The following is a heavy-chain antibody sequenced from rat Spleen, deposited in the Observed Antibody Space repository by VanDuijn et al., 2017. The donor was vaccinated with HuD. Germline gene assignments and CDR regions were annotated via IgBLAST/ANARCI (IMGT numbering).Heavy chain of an antibody. CDR1: GFTFSTAW. D-gene: IGHD1-4*01. CDR3: AWELPGPRGFAY. J-gene: IGHJ3*01. Sequence: EVQVLESGGGLVQPGNSLKLSCATSGFTFSTAWMYWYRQFPEKRLEWVARIKAKSNNYATDYTESVKGRFTIPRDDSKSSIYLQMNNLKEEDTAIEYCAWELPGPRGFAYWGQGTLVTVSS. V-gene: IGHV6-6*01. CDR2: IKAKSNNYAT.